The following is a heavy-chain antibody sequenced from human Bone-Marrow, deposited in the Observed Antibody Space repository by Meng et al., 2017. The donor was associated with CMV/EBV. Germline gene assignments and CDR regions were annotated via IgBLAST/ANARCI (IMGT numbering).Heavy chain of an antibody. CDR1: GYRFSAHY. CDR3: ARTEGDIVVVPAAIGPPGMDV. CDR2: INPNSGGT. Sequence: ASVKVSCKASGYRFSAHYLHWVRQAPGQGLEWVGWINPNSGGTNYAQKFQGRVTMTRDTSISTAYMELSRLRSDDTAVYYCARTEGDIVVVPAAIGPPGMDVWGQGTTVTVSS. V-gene: IGHV1-2*02. J-gene: IGHJ6*02. D-gene: IGHD2-2*01.